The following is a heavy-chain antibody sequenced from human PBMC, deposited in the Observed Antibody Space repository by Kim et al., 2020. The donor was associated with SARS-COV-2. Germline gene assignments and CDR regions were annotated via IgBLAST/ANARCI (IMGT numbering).Heavy chain of an antibody. J-gene: IGHJ3*01. CDR2: ISRDANNK. CDR3: ARGGYSSSWSIGEAIDF. CDR1: GFTFSDFA. Sequence: GGSLRLSCAASGFTFSDFAFHWVRQAPGKGLEWVAGISRDANNKDYAESVKGRFTISRDNSKNTLYLQMNSLRAEDTAVYYCARGGYSSSWSIGEAIDFWGQGTMVTVSS. D-gene: IGHD6-13*01. V-gene: IGHV3-30*04.